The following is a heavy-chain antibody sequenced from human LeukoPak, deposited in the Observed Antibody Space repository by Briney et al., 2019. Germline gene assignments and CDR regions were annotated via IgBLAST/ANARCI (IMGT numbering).Heavy chain of an antibody. D-gene: IGHD3-22*01. J-gene: IGHJ4*02. Sequence: GRSLRLSCAASGFTFSSYAMHWVRQAPGKGLEWVAIISYDGSNKYYADSVKGRFTISRDNSKNTLYLQMNSLRAEDTAVYYCARDYLYYYETQGLDHWGQGTLVTVSS. CDR1: GFTFSSYA. CDR3: ARDYLYYYETQGLDH. V-gene: IGHV3-33*01. CDR2: ISYDGSNK.